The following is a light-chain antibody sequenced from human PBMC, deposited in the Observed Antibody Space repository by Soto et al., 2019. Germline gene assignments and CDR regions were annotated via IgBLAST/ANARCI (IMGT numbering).Light chain of an antibody. CDR3: QQYKNWPT. CDR2: AAS. J-gene: IGKJ4*01. CDR1: QSVSSY. Sequence: EIVMTQSPATLSVSPGERATLSCRASQSVSSYLAWYQQRPGQAPRLLIYAASTRATGIPARFSGSGSGTEFTLTISSLQSEDFAVYYCQQYKNWPTFGGGTKVDI. V-gene: IGKV3-15*01.